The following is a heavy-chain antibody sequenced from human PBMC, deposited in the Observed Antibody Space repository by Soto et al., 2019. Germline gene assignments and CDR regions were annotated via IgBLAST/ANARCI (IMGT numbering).Heavy chain of an antibody. CDR3: TPSPY. CDR1: GFTFSGAA. CDR2: IRSKTNNYAT. V-gene: IGHV3-73*01. Sequence: PGGSLRLSCAVSGFTFSGAAIHWVRQAPGKGLEWIGRIRSKTNNYATAYADSVTGRFTLSRNDSSNTAYLQMNSLKTEDTAVYYCTPSPYWGQGTLVTVSS. J-gene: IGHJ4*02.